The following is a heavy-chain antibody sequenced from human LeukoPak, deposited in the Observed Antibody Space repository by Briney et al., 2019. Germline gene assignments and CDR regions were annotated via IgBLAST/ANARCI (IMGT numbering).Heavy chain of an antibody. CDR1: GGSISTYY. CDR3: ARHPGIDAFDI. V-gene: IGHV4-59*08. Sequence: SETLSLTCTVSGGSISTYYWSWIRQPPGKGLEWIGYIYYSGNTNYTPSLKSRVTISVDTSKNQFSLKLSSVTAADTAVYYCARHPGIDAFDIWGQGTMVTVSS. CDR2: IYYSGNT. J-gene: IGHJ3*02. D-gene: IGHD3-10*01.